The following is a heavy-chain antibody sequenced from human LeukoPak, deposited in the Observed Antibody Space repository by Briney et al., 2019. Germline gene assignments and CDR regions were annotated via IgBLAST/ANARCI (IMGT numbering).Heavy chain of an antibody. CDR1: GYTFSNFG. Sequence: AAVKCSCKASGYTFSNFGINWVRQAPGQGLEWIAWISGNNDNPNYGQKFQGRFTVTTDSSTSTAYMELRNLRSDDTAVYYCARDGTSTDDYRGQGTLGTVSS. V-gene: IGHV1-18*01. J-gene: IGHJ4*02. CDR2: ISGNNDNP. D-gene: IGHD2-2*01. CDR3: ARDGTSTDDY.